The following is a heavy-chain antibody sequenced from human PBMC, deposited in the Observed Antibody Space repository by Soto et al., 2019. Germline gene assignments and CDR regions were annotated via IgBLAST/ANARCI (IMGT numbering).Heavy chain of an antibody. CDR1: GGSISSGGYS. CDR2: IYHSGST. Sequence: SETLSLTCAVSGGSISSGGYSWSWIRQPPGKGLEWIGYIYHSGSTYYNPSLKSRVTISVDRSKNQFSLKLSSVTAADTAVYYCARETYGDYNEYYFDYWGQGTLVTVSS. J-gene: IGHJ4*02. D-gene: IGHD4-17*01. CDR3: ARETYGDYNEYYFDY. V-gene: IGHV4-30-2*01.